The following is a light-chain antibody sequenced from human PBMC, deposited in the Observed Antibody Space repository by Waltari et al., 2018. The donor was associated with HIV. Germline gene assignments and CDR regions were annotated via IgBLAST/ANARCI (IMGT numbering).Light chain of an antibody. V-gene: IGKV1-33*01. CDR3: QQYDDLPLT. CDR1: QDITTY. J-gene: IGKJ4*01. CDR2: AAS. Sequence: DIQMTQFPSSLSASVGDRVTITCQASQDITTYLNWYQQKPGKAPKPLIYAASNLETGVQSRFSGSGSGTDFTFTITSLQPEDFASYYCQQYDDLPLTFAGGTKVEIK.